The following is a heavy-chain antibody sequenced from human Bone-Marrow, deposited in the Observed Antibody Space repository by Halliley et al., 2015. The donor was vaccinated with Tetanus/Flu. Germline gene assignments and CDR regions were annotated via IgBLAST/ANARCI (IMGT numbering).Heavy chain of an antibody. CDR3: ARDLQSWFDP. V-gene: IGHV3-11*05. CDR2: ISSCSSYT. D-gene: IGHD4-4*01. Sequence: LEWVSYISSCSSYTNYADSVKGRFTISRDNAKNSLYLQMNSLRAEDTAVYYCARDLQSWFDPWGQGTLVTVSS. J-gene: IGHJ5*02.